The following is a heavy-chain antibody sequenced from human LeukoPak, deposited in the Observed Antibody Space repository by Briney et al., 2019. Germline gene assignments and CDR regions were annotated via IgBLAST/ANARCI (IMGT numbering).Heavy chain of an antibody. CDR1: GFTFSTYS. CDR2: ISSSSSYI. V-gene: IGHV3-21*01. J-gene: IGHJ4*02. D-gene: IGHD6-13*01. CDR3: ARDSSSWYSHFDY. Sequence: GGSLRLSCAASGFTFSTYSMNWVRQAPGKGLEWVSSISSSSSYIYYADSVKGRFTISRDNAKNSLYLQMNSLRAEDTAVYYCARDSSSWYSHFDYWGQGTLVTVSS.